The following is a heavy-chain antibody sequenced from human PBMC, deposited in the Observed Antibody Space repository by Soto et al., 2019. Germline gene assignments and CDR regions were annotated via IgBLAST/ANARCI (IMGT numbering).Heavy chain of an antibody. Sequence: GVSLRVSCAASAFTFSSYAMHWVREAPGKGLEWVAVISYDGSNKYYADSVKGRFTISRDNSKNTLYLQMNSLRAEDTAVYYCARDDIAVAGRPNWFDPWGQGTLVTVSS. V-gene: IGHV3-30-3*01. CDR3: ARDDIAVAGRPNWFDP. CDR1: AFTFSSYA. J-gene: IGHJ5*02. D-gene: IGHD6-19*01. CDR2: ISYDGSNK.